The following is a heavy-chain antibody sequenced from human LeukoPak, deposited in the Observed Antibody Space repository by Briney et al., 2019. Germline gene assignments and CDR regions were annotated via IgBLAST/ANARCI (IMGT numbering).Heavy chain of an antibody. V-gene: IGHV1-18*01. D-gene: IGHD5-12*01. CDR2: ISAYNGNT. Sequence: GASVKVSCKASGYTFTSYGISWVRQAPGQGLEWMGWISAYNGNTNYAQKLQGRVTMTTDTSTSTAYMELRSLRSDDTAVHYCARCSGYSGYDRLNWFDPWGQGTLRFDPWGQGTLVTVSS. CDR3: ARCSGYSGYDRLNWFDPWGQGTLRFDP. CDR1: GYTFTSYG. J-gene: IGHJ5*02.